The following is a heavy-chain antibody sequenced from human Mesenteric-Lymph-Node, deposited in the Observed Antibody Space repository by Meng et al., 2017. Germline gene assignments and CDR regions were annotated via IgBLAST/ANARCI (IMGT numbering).Heavy chain of an antibody. D-gene: IGHD2-8*01. CDR2: IRSKPYGGTT. J-gene: IGHJ4*02. CDR3: ARPGVVYCNSGVCYTGLIDY. Sequence: GESLKISCTTSGFTFGEYAVTWVRQAPGKGLEWVGYIRSKPYGGTTEYAASVKGRFSISRDDSNSVAYLQMNSLKTEDTAVYYCARPGVVYCNSGVCYTGLIDYWGQGTLVTVSS. CDR1: GFTFGEYA. V-gene: IGHV3-49*04.